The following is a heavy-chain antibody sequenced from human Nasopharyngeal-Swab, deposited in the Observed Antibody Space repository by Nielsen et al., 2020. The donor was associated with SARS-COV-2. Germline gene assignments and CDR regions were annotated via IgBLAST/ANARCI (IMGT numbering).Heavy chain of an antibody. D-gene: IGHD1-20*01. CDR1: GFTFSSYE. CDR2: ISSSGSTI. J-gene: IGHJ2*01. Sequence: GGSLRLSCAASGFTFSSYEMNWVRQAPGKRLEWVSYISSSGSTIYYADSVKGRFTISRDNAKNSLYLQMNSLRAEDTAVYYCARDKARYNWNLSLGWYFDLWGRGTLVTVSS. V-gene: IGHV3-48*03. CDR3: ARDKARYNWNLSLGWYFDL.